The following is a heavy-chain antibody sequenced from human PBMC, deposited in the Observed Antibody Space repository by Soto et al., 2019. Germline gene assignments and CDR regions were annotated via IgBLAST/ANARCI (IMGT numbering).Heavy chain of an antibody. Sequence: XETLSLTCTVSGNSISSSDFYWGWVRQPPGKGLEWIGSIFYLGSSYYNPSLKSRVTMSVDTSKNQFSLRLRSVTAADTALYFCARHSLALRKNNWFDHWGQGIMVTVSS. V-gene: IGHV4-39*01. D-gene: IGHD3-3*02. CDR3: ARHSLALRKNNWFDH. J-gene: IGHJ5*02. CDR1: GNSISSSDFY. CDR2: IFYLGSS.